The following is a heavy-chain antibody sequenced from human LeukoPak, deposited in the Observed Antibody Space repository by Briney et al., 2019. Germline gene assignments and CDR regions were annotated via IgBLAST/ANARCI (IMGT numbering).Heavy chain of an antibody. J-gene: IGHJ5*02. CDR1: GGSISSYY. V-gene: IGHV4-4*07. CDR3: ARDLRGSGWYAGNWFDP. Sequence: SETLSLTCTVSGGSISSYYWSWIRQPAGKGLEWIGRIYTSGSTNYNPSLKSRVTMSVDTSKNQFSLKLSSVTAADTAVYYCARDLRGSGWYAGNWFDPWGQGTLVTVSS. CDR2: IYTSGST. D-gene: IGHD6-19*01.